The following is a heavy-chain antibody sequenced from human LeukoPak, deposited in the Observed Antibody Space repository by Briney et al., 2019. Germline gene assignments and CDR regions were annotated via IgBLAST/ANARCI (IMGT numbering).Heavy chain of an antibody. V-gene: IGHV1-24*01. CDR3: ATSPSIAVAVVGWGPYYYYMDV. D-gene: IGHD6-19*01. Sequence: GASVKVSCKVSRYTLTELSMHWVRQAPGKGLEWMGGFDPEDGETIYAQKFQGRVTMTEDTSTDTAYMELSSLRSEDTAVYYCATSPSIAVAVVGWGPYYYYMDVWGKGTTVTVSS. CDR2: FDPEDGET. J-gene: IGHJ6*03. CDR1: RYTLTELS.